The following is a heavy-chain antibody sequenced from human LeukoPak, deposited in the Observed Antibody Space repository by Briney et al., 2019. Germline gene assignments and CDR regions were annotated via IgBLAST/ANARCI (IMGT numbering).Heavy chain of an antibody. D-gene: IGHD6-6*01. Sequence: GGSLRLSCPASGFTFSSYSMNWVRQAPGKGLEWVSSISSSSSYIYYADSVKGRFTISRDNAKNSLYLQMNSLRAEDTAVYYCARTRREAARPLDYWGQGTLVTVSS. CDR3: ARTRREAARPLDY. CDR2: ISSSSSYI. CDR1: GFTFSSYS. J-gene: IGHJ4*02. V-gene: IGHV3-21*01.